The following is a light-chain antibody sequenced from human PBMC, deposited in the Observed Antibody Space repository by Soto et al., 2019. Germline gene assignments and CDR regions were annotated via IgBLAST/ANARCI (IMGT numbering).Light chain of an antibody. CDR3: QSYDSSLSAL. CDR2: GNS. J-gene: IGLJ3*02. CDR1: SANIGAGYD. V-gene: IGLV1-40*01. Sequence: VLTQPPSVSGAPGQRVTISCTGSSANIGAGYDVHWYQQLPGTAPKLLIYGNSNRPSGVPDRFSGSKSGTSASLAITGLQAEDEADYYCQSYDSSLSALFGGGTKLTVL.